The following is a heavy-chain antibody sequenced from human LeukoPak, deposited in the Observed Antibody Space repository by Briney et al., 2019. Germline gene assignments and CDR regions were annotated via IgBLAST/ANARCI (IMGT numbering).Heavy chain of an antibody. CDR3: ASGGVRYFDWLSAPDY. CDR2: IKQDGSEK. Sequence: GGSLRLSCAASGCTFSSYWMSWVRQAPGKGLEWVANIKQDGSEKYYVDSVKGRFTISRDNAKNSLYLQMNSLRAEDTAVYYCASGGVRYFDWLSAPDYWGQGTLVTVSS. D-gene: IGHD3-9*01. V-gene: IGHV3-7*01. CDR1: GCTFSSYW. J-gene: IGHJ4*02.